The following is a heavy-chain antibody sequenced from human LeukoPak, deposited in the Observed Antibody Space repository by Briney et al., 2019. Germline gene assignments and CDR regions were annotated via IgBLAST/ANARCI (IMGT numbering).Heavy chain of an antibody. J-gene: IGHJ3*02. Sequence: PGESLKISCKGSGYSFTTYLIGWVRPIPGKGLELSAIIFPGDSDTRYSPSFRGQITISADKTISTDYLQWRRLKASDTAMYYCARPNLMGASSNDAFDIWGQGTMVTVAS. V-gene: IGHV5-51*01. CDR3: ARPNLMGASSNDAFDI. D-gene: IGHD1-26*01. CDR1: GYSFTTYL. CDR2: IFPGDSDT.